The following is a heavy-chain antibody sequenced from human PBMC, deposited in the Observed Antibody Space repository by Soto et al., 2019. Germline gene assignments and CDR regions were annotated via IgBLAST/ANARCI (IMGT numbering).Heavy chain of an antibody. J-gene: IGHJ5*02. CDR1: GGSISSGDYY. CDR2: IHYSGST. CDR3: ARDCGGGIAAAGIWFDP. Sequence: PSETLSLTCTVSGGSISSGDYYWSWIRQPPGKGLEWIGYIHYSGSTYYNPSLKSRVTISVDTSKNQFSLKLSSVTAADTAVYYCARDCGGGIAAAGIWFDPWGQGTLVTVSS. D-gene: IGHD6-13*01. V-gene: IGHV4-30-4*01.